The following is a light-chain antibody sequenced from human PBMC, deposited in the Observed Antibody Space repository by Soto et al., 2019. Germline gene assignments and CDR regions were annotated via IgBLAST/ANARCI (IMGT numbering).Light chain of an antibody. J-gene: IGKJ1*01. CDR3: QQYNSYSPWT. CDR1: QSIRRW. CDR2: DAS. V-gene: IGKV1-5*01. Sequence: DIQMTQSPSTLSASIGDRVTITCRASQSIRRWLSWYQQKPGKAPKLLIYDASSLESGVPSRFSGSVSGTEFTLTISSLQPDDFATYYCQQYNSYSPWTFGQGTKVDIK.